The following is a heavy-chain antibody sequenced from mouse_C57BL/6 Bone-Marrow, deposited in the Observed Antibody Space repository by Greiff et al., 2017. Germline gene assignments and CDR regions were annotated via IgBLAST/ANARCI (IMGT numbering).Heavy chain of an antibody. CDR2: ISYDGSN. CDR3: AREGAYYSNYGFAY. CDR1: GYSITSGYY. Sequence: VQLKESGPGLVKPSQSLSLTCSVTGYSITSGYYWNWIRQFPGNKLEWMGYISYDGSNNYNPSLKNRISITRDTSKNQFFLKLNSVTTEDTATYYCAREGAYYSNYGFAYWGQGTLVTVSA. J-gene: IGHJ3*01. D-gene: IGHD2-5*01. V-gene: IGHV3-6*01.